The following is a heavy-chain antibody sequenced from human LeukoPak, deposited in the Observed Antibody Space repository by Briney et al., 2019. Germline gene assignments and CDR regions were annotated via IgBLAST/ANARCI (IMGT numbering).Heavy chain of an antibody. J-gene: IGHJ4*02. CDR3: AKSYYDSSGWVDY. Sequence: GGSLRLSCAASGFTFRNYAMSWVRQAPGKGLEWVSDISGSLGSTYYAESVKGRFTIARDNSKNTLFLQMNSLRAEDTAVYYCAKSYYDSSGWVDYWGQGTLVTVSS. D-gene: IGHD3-22*01. CDR1: GFTFRNYA. CDR2: ISGSLGST. V-gene: IGHV3-23*01.